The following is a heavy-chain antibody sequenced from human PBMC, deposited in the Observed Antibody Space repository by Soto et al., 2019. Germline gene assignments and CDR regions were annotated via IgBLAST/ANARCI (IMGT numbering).Heavy chain of an antibody. CDR2: ISDDGSNK. D-gene: IGHD4-17*01. Sequence: QVQLLESGGGVVQAGRSLRLSCAASGFTFRTYGMHWVRQAPGKGLAWVAVISDDGSNKYHADSVKGRFTISRDNSKKTLPMHMNSLRSDDTAVYYCARDSTVSGYHGMDVWGQGTTVTVAS. J-gene: IGHJ6*02. V-gene: IGHV3-33*01. CDR3: ARDSTVSGYHGMDV. CDR1: GFTFRTYG.